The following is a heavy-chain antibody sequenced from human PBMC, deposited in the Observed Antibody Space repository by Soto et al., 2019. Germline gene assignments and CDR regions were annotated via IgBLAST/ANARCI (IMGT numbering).Heavy chain of an antibody. J-gene: IGHJ5*01. CDR2: VYFSGST. V-gene: IGHV4-59*08. CDR1: GGSFSGYY. Sequence: SETLSLTCAVYGGSFSGYYWSWIRQPPGKGLEWIGYVYFSGSTNYNPSLKSRITINPDTSNNQLSLQLNSVTPDDTAVYYCARLIGNSWLDSWGQGTLVTVSS. CDR3: ARLIGNSWLDS.